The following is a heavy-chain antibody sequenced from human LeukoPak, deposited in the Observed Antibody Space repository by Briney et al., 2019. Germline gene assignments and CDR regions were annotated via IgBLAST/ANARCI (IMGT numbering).Heavy chain of an antibody. J-gene: IGHJ4*02. CDR3: AKEEHSGSLLTLDY. Sequence: PGGSLRLSCAASGFTFDDYAMHWVRQAPGKGLEWVSGISWNSGSIGYADSVKGRFTISRDNAKNSLYLQMNSLRAEDTAVYYCAKEEHSGSLLTLDYWGQGTLVTVSS. CDR1: GFTFDDYA. CDR2: ISWNSGSI. D-gene: IGHD1-26*01. V-gene: IGHV3-9*01.